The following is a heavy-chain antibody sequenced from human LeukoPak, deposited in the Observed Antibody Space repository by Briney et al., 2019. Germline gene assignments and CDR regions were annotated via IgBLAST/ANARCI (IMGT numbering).Heavy chain of an antibody. V-gene: IGHV1-8*03. D-gene: IGHD2-2*01. CDR1: GYTFTSYD. Sequence: ASVKVSCKASGYTFTSYDINWVRQATGQGLEWMGWMDPNSGNTGYAQKFQGRVTITRNTSISTAYMELSSLRSEDTAVYYCARDQAAIKASGWFDPWGQGTLVTVSS. CDR3: ARDQAAIKASGWFDP. CDR2: MDPNSGNT. J-gene: IGHJ5*02.